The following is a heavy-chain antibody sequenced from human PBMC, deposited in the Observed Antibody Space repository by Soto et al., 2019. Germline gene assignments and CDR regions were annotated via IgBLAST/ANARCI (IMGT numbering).Heavy chain of an antibody. CDR2: IGSSSSSI. D-gene: IGHD3-10*01. J-gene: IGHJ3*02. CDR3: AREDGEAFDI. V-gene: IGHV3-21*01. Sequence: EVQLVESGGGLVKPGGSLRLSCAASGFTLNSYAMNWVRQAPEKGLEWVSSIGSSSSSIFYADSVKGRFTISRDNAKNSLNLQMNSLRGEDTAVYYCAREDGEAFDIWCQGTVVTVSS. CDR1: GFTLNSYA.